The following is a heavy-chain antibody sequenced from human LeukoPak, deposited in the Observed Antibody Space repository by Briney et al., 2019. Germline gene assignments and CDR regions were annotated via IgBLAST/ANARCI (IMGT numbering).Heavy chain of an antibody. D-gene: IGHD4-17*01. Sequence: SQTLSFTCTVSGGSISSGGYYWSWIRQHPGTGLEWIGYIYYSGSTYYNPSLKSRVTISVDTSKNQFSLKLSSVTAADTAVYYCARERPDYGFDYWGQGTLVTVSS. J-gene: IGHJ4*02. V-gene: IGHV4-31*03. CDR1: GGSISSGGYY. CDR2: IYYSGST. CDR3: ARERPDYGFDY.